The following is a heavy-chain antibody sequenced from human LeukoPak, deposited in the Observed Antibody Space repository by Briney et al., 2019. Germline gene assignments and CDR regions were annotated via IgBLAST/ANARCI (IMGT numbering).Heavy chain of an antibody. CDR2: INPNSGGT. V-gene: IGHV1-2*02. CDR3: ARDHYDSSGYHDY. CDR1: GYTFTGYY. J-gene: IGHJ4*02. D-gene: IGHD3-22*01. Sequence: GASVKVSCKAPGYTFTGYYMHWVRQAPGQGLEWMGWINPNSGGTNYAQKFQGRVTMTRDTSISTAYMELSRLRSDDTAVYYCARDHYDSSGYHDYWGQGTLVTVSS.